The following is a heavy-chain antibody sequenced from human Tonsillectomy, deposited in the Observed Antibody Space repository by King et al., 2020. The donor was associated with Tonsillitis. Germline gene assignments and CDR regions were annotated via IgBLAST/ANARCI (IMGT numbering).Heavy chain of an antibody. J-gene: IGHJ6*03. CDR2: IWYDGSNE. CDR1: GVTFSDYG. D-gene: IGHD3-22*01. V-gene: IGHV3-33*08. Sequence: VQLVESGGGVVLPGRSLRLSCAASGVTFSDYGMHWVRQAPGKGLEWVAIIWYDGSNEYYADSVKGRFTISRDNSKNTLYLQMNSLIPEDTAIYYCARDGYYYDTSDSFYFYYMDVWGKGTTVTVSS. CDR3: ARDGYYYDTSDSFYFYYMDV.